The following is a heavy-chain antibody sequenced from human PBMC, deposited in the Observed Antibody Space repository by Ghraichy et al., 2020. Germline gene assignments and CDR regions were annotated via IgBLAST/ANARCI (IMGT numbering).Heavy chain of an antibody. CDR3: SRDGGGLRFLGV. CDR2: IIPLFSTA. Sequence: SVKVSCKASGGTFSTYTITWVRQVPGQGLEWMGGIIPLFSTANYAQNFQGRITITADESTSTAFMELNSLRSEDTAVYYCSRDGGGLRFLGVWGRGTTV. CDR1: GGTFSTYT. V-gene: IGHV1-69*13. J-gene: IGHJ6*02. D-gene: IGHD3-3*01.